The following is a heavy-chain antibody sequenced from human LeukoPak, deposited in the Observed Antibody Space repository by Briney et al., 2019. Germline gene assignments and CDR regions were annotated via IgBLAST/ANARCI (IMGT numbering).Heavy chain of an antibody. Sequence: GGSLRLSWAASGFTFSDYYMSWIRQAPGKGLEWVSYISSSGSTIYYADSAKGRFTISRDNAKNSLYLQMNSLRAEDTAVYYCARDLPSLMAAFDYWGQGTLVTVSS. CDR3: ARDLPSLMAAFDY. V-gene: IGHV3-11*01. CDR2: ISSSGSTI. J-gene: IGHJ4*02. CDR1: GFTFSDYY. D-gene: IGHD2-8*01.